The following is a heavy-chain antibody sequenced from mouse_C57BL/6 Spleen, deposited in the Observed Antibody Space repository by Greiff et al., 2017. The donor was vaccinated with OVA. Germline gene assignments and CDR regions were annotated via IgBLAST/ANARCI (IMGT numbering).Heavy chain of an antibody. CDR2: IRSKSNNYAT. CDR3: VRNYDYDFYAMDY. CDR1: GFSFNTYA. V-gene: IGHV10-1*01. Sequence: VQLKESGGGLVQPKGSLKLSCAASGFSFNTYAMNWVRQAPGKGLEWVARIRSKSNNYATYYADSVKDRFTISRDDSESMLYLQMNNLKTEDTAMYYCVRNYDYDFYAMDYWGQGTSVTVSS. J-gene: IGHJ4*01. D-gene: IGHD2-4*01.